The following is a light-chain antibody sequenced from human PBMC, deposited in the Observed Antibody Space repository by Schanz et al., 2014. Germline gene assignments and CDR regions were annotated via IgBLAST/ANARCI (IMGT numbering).Light chain of an antibody. CDR3: SPFVGRNGHRV. V-gene: IGLV2-23*02. Sequence: QSALTQPASSCSSPFPSITISCTGTSSDVWSYNLVSWYQQHPRKAPKLIIHGVSDRSLGISNRFSGSKSGNTVSLAISRRYCDEEADYYHSPFVGRNGHRVFGGGAKLTVL. J-gene: IGLJ3*02. CDR2: GVS. CDR1: SSDVWSYNL.